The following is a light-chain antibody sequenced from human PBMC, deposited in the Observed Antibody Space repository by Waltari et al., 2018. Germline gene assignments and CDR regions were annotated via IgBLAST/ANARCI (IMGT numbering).Light chain of an antibody. CDR1: SSAVGGYDY. CDR2: DVT. J-gene: IGLJ2*01. Sequence: QSALTQPRPVSGSPGQSVPIPCTGTSSAVGGYDYVSWYQHHPGKAPKLMICDVTKRPSGVPDRFSGSKSGNTASLTISGLQAEDEADYYCCSYAGSYTHVVFGGGTKLTVL. V-gene: IGLV2-11*01. CDR3: CSYAGSYTHVV.